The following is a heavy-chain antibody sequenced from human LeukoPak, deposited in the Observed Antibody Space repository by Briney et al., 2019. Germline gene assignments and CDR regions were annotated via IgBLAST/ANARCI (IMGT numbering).Heavy chain of an antibody. CDR1: GGTFSSYA. CDR2: ITPIFGTA. CDR3: ARVERYYYDSSGYPQYNWFDP. D-gene: IGHD3-22*01. Sequence: SVKVSCKASGGTFSSYAISWVRQAPGQGLEWMGGITPIFGTANYAQKFQGRVTITADESTSTAYMELSSLRSEDTAVYYCARVERYYYDSSGYPQYNWFDPWGQGTLVTVSS. V-gene: IGHV1-69*13. J-gene: IGHJ5*02.